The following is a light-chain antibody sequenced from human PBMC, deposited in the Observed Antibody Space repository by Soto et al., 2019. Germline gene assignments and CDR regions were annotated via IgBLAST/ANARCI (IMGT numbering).Light chain of an antibody. Sequence: EIVLTQSPGTLSLFLGERATLSCRASQSVSSTYFAWYRQKPGQSPSLLIYGASNRATGVPDRFSGSGSGTDFTLTISRLEPEDFAVYYCQQYVTSPLTFGGGTRVEIK. CDR2: GAS. V-gene: IGKV3-20*01. CDR1: QSVSSTY. J-gene: IGKJ4*01. CDR3: QQYVTSPLT.